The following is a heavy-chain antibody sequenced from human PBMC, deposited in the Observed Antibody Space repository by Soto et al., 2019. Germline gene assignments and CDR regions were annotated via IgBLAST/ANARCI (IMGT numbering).Heavy chain of an antibody. J-gene: IGHJ6*02. D-gene: IGHD6-13*01. Sequence: GGSLRLSCAASGFTFSSYSMNWVRQAPGKGLEWVSSISSSSYIYYADSVKGRFTISRDNAKNSLYLQMNSLRAEDTAVYYCARDPIAAAGSKYGMDVWGQGTTVTVSS. CDR1: GFTFSSYS. CDR2: ISSSSYI. V-gene: IGHV3-21*01. CDR3: ARDPIAAAGSKYGMDV.